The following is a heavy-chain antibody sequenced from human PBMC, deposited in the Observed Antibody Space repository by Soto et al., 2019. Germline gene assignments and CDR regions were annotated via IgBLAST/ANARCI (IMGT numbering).Heavy chain of an antibody. Sequence: SETLSLTCAVYGGSFSGYYWSWIRQPPGKGLEWIGEINHSGSTNYNPPLKSRVTISVDTSKNQFSLKLSSVTAADTAVYYCARGGAVVVAATTPTNWFDPWGQGTLVTVSS. D-gene: IGHD2-15*01. J-gene: IGHJ5*02. CDR1: GGSFSGYY. CDR3: ARGGAVVVAATTPTNWFDP. CDR2: INHSGST. V-gene: IGHV4-34*01.